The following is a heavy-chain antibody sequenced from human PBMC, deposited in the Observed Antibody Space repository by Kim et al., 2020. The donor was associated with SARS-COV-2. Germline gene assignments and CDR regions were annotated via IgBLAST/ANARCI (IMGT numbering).Heavy chain of an antibody. V-gene: IGHV1-46*01. Sequence: ASVKVSCKASGYTFSDYYVHWVRQAPGQGLEWMGIINPKGSATTYAHKFRGRLTLTSDTPSATIYMHLTGLTSDDTAVYYCARVGGNFATSAGLDHWGQG. D-gene: IGHD2-15*01. CDR3: ARVGGNFATSAGLDH. J-gene: IGHJ4*02. CDR1: GYTFSDYY. CDR2: INPKGSAT.